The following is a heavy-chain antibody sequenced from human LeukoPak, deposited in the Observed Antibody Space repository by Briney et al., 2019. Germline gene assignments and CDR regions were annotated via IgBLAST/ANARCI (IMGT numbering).Heavy chain of an antibody. Sequence: GASVKVSCKASGYTFTSYAMHWVRQAPGQRLEWMGWSNAGNGNTKYSQEFQGRVTITRDTSASTAYMELSSLRSEDTAVYYCAALVAEDGDFDYWGQGTLVTVSS. CDR3: AALVAEDGDFDY. J-gene: IGHJ4*02. CDR1: GYTFTSYA. D-gene: IGHD4-17*01. V-gene: IGHV1-3*02. CDR2: SNAGNGNT.